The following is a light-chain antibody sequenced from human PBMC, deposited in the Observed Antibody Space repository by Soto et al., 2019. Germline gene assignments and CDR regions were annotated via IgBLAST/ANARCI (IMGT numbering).Light chain of an antibody. CDR1: QYINTR. CDR3: HQRQSWPRT. V-gene: IGKV3-11*01. CDR2: QTS. Sequence: EIVLPQYPATLSSFAGDRVTLSCMASQYINTRLAWYQHRPGQAPRLLIYQTSIRAAGIPARFSASGTGTDFTLTISDVQPEDFAVYYCHQRQSWPRTFGQGTKVDVK. J-gene: IGKJ1*01.